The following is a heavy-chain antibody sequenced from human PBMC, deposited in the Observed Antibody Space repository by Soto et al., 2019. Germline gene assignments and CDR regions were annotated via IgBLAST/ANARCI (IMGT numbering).Heavy chain of an antibody. CDR2: INGGNGNT. J-gene: IGHJ6*02. V-gene: IGHV1-3*01. Sequence: ASVKVSCKASGNTVPNYAIHWVRQAPGQRLEWMGWINGGNGNTYYSEHFQGRVTFTRDTSAGTVYMQLSSLRAGDTAVYYCARGGPNWDYYFYGMDVWGQGTTVTV. CDR1: GNTVPNYA. D-gene: IGHD3-16*01. CDR3: ARGGPNWDYYFYGMDV.